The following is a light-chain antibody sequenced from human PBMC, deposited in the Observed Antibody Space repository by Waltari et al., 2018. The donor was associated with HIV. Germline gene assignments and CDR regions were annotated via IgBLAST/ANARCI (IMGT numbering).Light chain of an antibody. Sequence: DIQLTQSPSVLSASVRDRVTISCRASQGVSRNLAWYQEKAGKAPKLLIYAASTLQSGVPSRFSGSGSGTAFTLTISSLQPEDFATYYCQQVYSYPRTFGQGTKVEI. J-gene: IGKJ1*01. CDR3: QQVYSYPRT. CDR1: QGVSRN. CDR2: AAS. V-gene: IGKV1-9*01.